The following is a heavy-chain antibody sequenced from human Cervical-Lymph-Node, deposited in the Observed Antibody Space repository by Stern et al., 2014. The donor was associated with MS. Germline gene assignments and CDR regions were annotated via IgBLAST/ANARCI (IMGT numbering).Heavy chain of an antibody. J-gene: IGHJ6*02. V-gene: IGHV1-69*01. CDR2: IIPIFGTA. D-gene: IGHD1-20*01. CDR1: GGTFNNYA. CDR3: AREYNWNDNYYGIDV. Sequence: VQLVESGAEVKKPGSSVKVSCKASGGTFNNYAISWVRQAPGQGLEWMGGIIPIFGTANYAQKFRGRVTITADESTSTAYMELSSLRSEDTAVYYCAREYNWNDNYYGIDVWGQGTTVTVSS.